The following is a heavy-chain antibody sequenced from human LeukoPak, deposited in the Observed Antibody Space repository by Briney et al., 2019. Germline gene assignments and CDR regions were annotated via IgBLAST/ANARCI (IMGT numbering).Heavy chain of an antibody. CDR3: ARDALRGDDYNYDS. V-gene: IGHV4-61*01. CDR2: ISDSGST. D-gene: IGHD5-24*01. J-gene: IGHJ5*01. CDR1: GGSVSSGSYY. Sequence: SETLSLTCTVSGGSVSSGSYYWSWIRQPPGKGLELIGSISDSGSTNYNPSLKSRVIISVDTSKNQFSLKLSSVTAADTAVYYCARDALRGDDYNYDSWGQGTAVTVSS.